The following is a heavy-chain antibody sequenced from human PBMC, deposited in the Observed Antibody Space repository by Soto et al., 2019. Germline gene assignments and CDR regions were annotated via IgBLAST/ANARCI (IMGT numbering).Heavy chain of an antibody. J-gene: IGHJ4*02. V-gene: IGHV1-2*02. Sequence: ASVKVSCKASGYTFTSYGISWARHAPGQGLAWLCWITPNSGGTNYPQKFQGRVTMTRDTSISTAYMELSRLRSDDTAVYYCARESGSGPIDYWGQGTLVTVSS. CDR3: ARESGSGPIDY. CDR2: ITPNSGGT. CDR1: GYTFTSYG. D-gene: IGHD3-3*01.